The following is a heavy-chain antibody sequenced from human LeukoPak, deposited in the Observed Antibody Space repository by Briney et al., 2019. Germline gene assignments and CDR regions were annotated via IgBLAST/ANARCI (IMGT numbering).Heavy chain of an antibody. J-gene: IGHJ6*02. D-gene: IGHD2-15*01. Sequence: PGESLRLSCAASGFTFSSYAMSWVRQAPGKGLEWVSAISGSGGSTYYADSVKGRFTISRDNSKNTLYLQMNSLRAEDTAVYYCAKDGRYCSGGSPCWVYYYGMDVWGQGTTVTVSS. CDR2: ISGSGGST. CDR1: GFTFSSYA. CDR3: AKDGRYCSGGSPCWVYYYGMDV. V-gene: IGHV3-23*01.